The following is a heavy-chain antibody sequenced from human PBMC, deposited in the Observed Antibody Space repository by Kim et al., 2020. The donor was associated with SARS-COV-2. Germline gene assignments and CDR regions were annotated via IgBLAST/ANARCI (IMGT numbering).Heavy chain of an antibody. Sequence: GGSLRLSCAASGFSFSDYYMIWIRQTPGKGLEWVSYISGNTGYTNYADSVKGRFTISRDNTKNSLYLQMTSLRAEDTALYYCARIPGGISSLYYFDHCG. CDR3: ARIPGGISSLYYFDH. CDR1: GFSFSDYY. J-gene: IGHJ4*01. V-gene: IGHV3-11*03. CDR2: ISGNTGYT. D-gene: IGHD6-13*01.